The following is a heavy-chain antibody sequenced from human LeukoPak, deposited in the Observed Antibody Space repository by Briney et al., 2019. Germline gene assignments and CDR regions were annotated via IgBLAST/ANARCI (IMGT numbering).Heavy chain of an antibody. CDR1: GSSISSGGYY. V-gene: IGHV4-61*08. D-gene: IGHD6-13*01. CDR3: ARSGTAAGRRDY. Sequence: PSETLSLTCTVSGSSISSGGYYWSWIRQHPGKGLEWIGYIYYSGSTYYNPSLKSRVTISVDTSKNQFSLKLNSVNAADTAVYYCARSGTAAGRRDYWGQGTLVTVSS. CDR2: IYYSGST. J-gene: IGHJ4*02.